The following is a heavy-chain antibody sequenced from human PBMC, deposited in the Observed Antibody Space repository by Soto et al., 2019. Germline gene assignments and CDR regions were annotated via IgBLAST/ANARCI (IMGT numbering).Heavy chain of an antibody. V-gene: IGHV5-10-1*01. J-gene: IGHJ6*02. CDR1: GYSFNRYW. Sequence: PGESLKISCKGSGYSFNRYWITWVRQMPGKGLEWMGRIDPSDSYTKYSPSFQGHVTVSADESISTAYLQWSTLKASDTAMYYCARVLGYCSSTTCGWVDVWGQGTSVTSP. D-gene: IGHD2-2*01. CDR3: ARVLGYCSSTTCGWVDV. CDR2: IDPSDSYT.